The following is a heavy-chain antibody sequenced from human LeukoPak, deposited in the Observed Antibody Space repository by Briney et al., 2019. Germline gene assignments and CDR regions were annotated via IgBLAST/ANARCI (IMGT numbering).Heavy chain of an antibody. CDR3: ARVSGYVDS. V-gene: IGHV4-59*01. J-gene: IGHJ5*01. D-gene: IGHD5-12*01. CDR2: IYNSGST. CDR1: SGSISSYY. Sequence: SETLSLTCTVSSGSISSYYWSWIRQPPGKGLEWIGYIYNSGSTNYNPSLKSRVTISVDTSKNQFSLKVSSVTAADTAMYYCARVSGYVDSWGQGTLVTVSS.